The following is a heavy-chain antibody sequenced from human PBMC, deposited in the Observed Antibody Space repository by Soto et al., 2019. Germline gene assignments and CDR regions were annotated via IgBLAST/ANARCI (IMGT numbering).Heavy chain of an antibody. Sequence: SETLSLTCTVSGGSISSSSYYWGWIRQPPGKGLEWIGSIYYSGSTYYNPSLKSRVTISVDTSKNQFSLKLSSVTAADTAVYYCARHQGGVSWDSNTWFDPWGQGTLVTVSS. CDR2: IYYSGST. J-gene: IGHJ5*02. CDR1: GGSISSSSYY. V-gene: IGHV4-39*01. CDR3: ARHQGGVSWDSNTWFDP. D-gene: IGHD3-16*01.